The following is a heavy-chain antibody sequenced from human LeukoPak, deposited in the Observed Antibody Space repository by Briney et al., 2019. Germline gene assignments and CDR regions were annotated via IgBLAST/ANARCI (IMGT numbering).Heavy chain of an antibody. J-gene: IGHJ6*02. CDR2: IIPILGIA. Sequence: ASVKVSCKASGGTFSSYAISWVRQAPGQGLEWMGRIIPILGIANYAQKFQGRVTITADKSTSTAYMELSSLRSEDTAVYYCARPDARPLPYYYGMDVWGQGTTVTVSS. CDR3: ARPDARPLPYYYGMDV. CDR1: GGTFSSYA. V-gene: IGHV1-69*04.